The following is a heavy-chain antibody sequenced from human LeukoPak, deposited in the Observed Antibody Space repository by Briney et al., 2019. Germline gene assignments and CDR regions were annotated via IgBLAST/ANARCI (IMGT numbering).Heavy chain of an antibody. J-gene: IGHJ5*02. V-gene: IGHV3-23*01. CDR1: GFTFSSYG. D-gene: IGHD6-19*01. CDR3: AKGRGSTYVAVAGNRNWFDP. CDR2: ISGSGGST. Sequence: GGSLRLSCAASGFTFSSYGMSWVRQAPGKGLEWVSAISGSGGSTYYADSVKGRFTISRDNSKNTLYLQMNSLRAEDTAVYYCAKGRGSTYVAVAGNRNWFDPWGQGTLVTVSS.